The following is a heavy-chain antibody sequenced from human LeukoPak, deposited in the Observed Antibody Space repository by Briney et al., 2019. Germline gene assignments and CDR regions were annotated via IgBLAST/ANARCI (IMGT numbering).Heavy chain of an antibody. V-gene: IGHV3-9*03. D-gene: IGHD6-6*01. Sequence: GGSLRLSCAASGFTFDDYAMHWVRQAPGKGLEWVSGISWNSGSIGYADSVKGRFTISRDNAKNSLYLQMNSLRAEDMALYYCAKDTRQKAYSSSRGSAFDIWGQGTMVTVSS. CDR1: GFTFDDYA. J-gene: IGHJ3*02. CDR3: AKDTRQKAYSSSRGSAFDI. CDR2: ISWNSGSI.